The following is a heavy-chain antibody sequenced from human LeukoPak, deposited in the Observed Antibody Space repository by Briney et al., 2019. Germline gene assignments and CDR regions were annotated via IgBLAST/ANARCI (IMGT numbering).Heavy chain of an antibody. J-gene: IGHJ4*02. CDR3: AKDIYYDTSGHDY. CDR2: ISGGGSST. CDR1: GFTFSSYA. D-gene: IGHD3-22*01. Sequence: GVSLRLSCAASGFTFSSYAMSWVRQTPGKGLEWVSAISGGGSSTYYADSVKGRFTISRDNARSTLYLQMNSLRAEDTAVYYCAKDIYYDTSGHDYWGQGTLVTVSS. V-gene: IGHV3-23*01.